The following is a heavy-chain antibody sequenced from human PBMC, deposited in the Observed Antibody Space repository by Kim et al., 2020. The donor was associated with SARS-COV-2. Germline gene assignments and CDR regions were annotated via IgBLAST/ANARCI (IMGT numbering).Heavy chain of an antibody. Sequence: GGGTSYAQKFQGRVTMTRDTSTSTVYMELSSLSSEDTAVYYCARAGGMDVWGQGTTVTVSS. CDR3: ARAGGMDV. J-gene: IGHJ6*02. CDR2: GGGT. V-gene: IGHV1-46*01.